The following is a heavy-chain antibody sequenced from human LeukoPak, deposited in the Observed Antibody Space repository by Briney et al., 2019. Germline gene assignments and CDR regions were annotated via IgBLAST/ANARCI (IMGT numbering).Heavy chain of an antibody. J-gene: IGHJ4*02. CDR3: ASRRDGYNYFEY. V-gene: IGHV1-69*05. D-gene: IGHD5-24*01. CDR2: IIPIFGTA. Sequence: ASVKVSCKASGGTFSSYAISWVRQAPGQGLEWMGGIIPIFGTANYAQKFQGRVTITTDESTSTAYMELSSLRSEDTAVYYCASRRDGYNYFEYWGQGTLVTVSS. CDR1: GGTFSSYA.